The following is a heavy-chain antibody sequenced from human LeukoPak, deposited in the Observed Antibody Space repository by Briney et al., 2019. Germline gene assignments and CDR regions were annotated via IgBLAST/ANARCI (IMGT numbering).Heavy chain of an antibody. CDR1: GFTFSSYA. D-gene: IGHD3-10*01. CDR3: AKDSVLLWFGELFI. V-gene: IGHV3-23*01. Sequence: PGGSLRLSCAASGFTFSSYAMSWVRQAPGKGLEWVSAISGSGGSTYYADSAKGRFTISRDNSKNTLYLQMNSLRAEDTAVYYCAKDSVLLWFGELFIWGQGTLVTVSS. J-gene: IGHJ4*02. CDR2: ISGSGGST.